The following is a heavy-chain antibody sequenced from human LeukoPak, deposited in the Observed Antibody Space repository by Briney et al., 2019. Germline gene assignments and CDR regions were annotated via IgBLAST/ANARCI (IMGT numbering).Heavy chain of an antibody. D-gene: IGHD6-19*01. CDR3: ARDRDNVAGTRGYFNY. J-gene: IGHJ4*02. CDR1: GFTLSRYG. Sequence: QPGGSLRLSCAASGFTLSRYGMHWVRQAPGKGLEWVAFIRFDGKNKYYADSVKGRFTISRDNSKNTLYLQMNSLRAEDTAVYYCARDRDNVAGTRGYFNYWSQGTLVTVSS. V-gene: IGHV3-30*02. CDR2: IRFDGKNK.